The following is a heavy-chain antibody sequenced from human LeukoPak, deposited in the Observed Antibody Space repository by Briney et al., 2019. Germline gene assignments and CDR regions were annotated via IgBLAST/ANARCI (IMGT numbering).Heavy chain of an antibody. Sequence: GGSLRLSCAASAFSLNAYNMNWVRQAPGKGLEWVSSINTGTYIYYADSVKGRFTISRDNAKNSLYLQMNSLRAEDTAVYYCARDREYYALGYFDYWGQGTLVTVSS. CDR1: AFSLNAYN. V-gene: IGHV3-69-1*01. CDR2: INTGTYI. CDR3: ARDREYYALGYFDY. D-gene: IGHD2-2*01. J-gene: IGHJ4*02.